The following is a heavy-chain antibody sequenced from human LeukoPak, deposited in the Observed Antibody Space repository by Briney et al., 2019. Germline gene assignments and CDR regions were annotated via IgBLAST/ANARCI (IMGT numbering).Heavy chain of an antibody. CDR2: INHSGST. D-gene: IGHD5-24*01. CDR1: GGSFSGYY. V-gene: IGHV4-34*01. J-gene: IGHJ4*02. Sequence: PSETLSLTCAVYGGSFSGYYWSWIRQPPGKGLEWIGEINHSGSTNYNPSLKSRVTISVDTSKNQFSLKLSSVTAADTAVHYCARVGYKTPFDYWGQGTLVTVSS. CDR3: ARVGYKTPFDY.